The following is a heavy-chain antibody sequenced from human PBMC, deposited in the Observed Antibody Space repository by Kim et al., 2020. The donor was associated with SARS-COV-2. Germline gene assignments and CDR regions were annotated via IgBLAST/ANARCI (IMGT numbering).Heavy chain of an antibody. CDR2: IHDSGST. Sequence: SETLSLTCTVSGGSISSGDYYWNWIRQPPGKGLEWIGYIHDSGSTYYNPSLKSRLTISIDTSKNQFSLKLSSVTAAATAEYYCARDQYSRGYSFEFDPWG. D-gene: IGHD3-22*01. V-gene: IGHV4-30-4*01. CDR1: GGSISSGDYY. CDR3: ARDQYSRGYSFEFDP. J-gene: IGHJ5*02.